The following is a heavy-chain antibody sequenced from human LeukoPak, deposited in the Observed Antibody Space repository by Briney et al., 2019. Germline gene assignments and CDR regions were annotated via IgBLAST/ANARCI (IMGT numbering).Heavy chain of an antibody. CDR3: AKDDSSWPFFNY. V-gene: IGHV4-4*07. Sequence: SETLSLTCTVPGGSINSNYWSRIRQPAGKGLEWIGRVYSTGSTNYNPSLKGRVTMSVDTSKKQFSLRLNSVTAADTALYYCAKDDSSWPFFNYWGLGTLVTVSS. CDR1: GGSINSNY. CDR2: VYSTGST. D-gene: IGHD6-13*01. J-gene: IGHJ4*02.